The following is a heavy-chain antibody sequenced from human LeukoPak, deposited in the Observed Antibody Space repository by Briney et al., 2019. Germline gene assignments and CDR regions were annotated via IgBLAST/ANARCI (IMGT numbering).Heavy chain of an antibody. V-gene: IGHV3-30*18. J-gene: IGHJ4*02. D-gene: IGHD3-22*01. CDR1: GFTFSSYG. CDR2: ISYDGSNK. Sequence: GGSLRLSCAASGFTFSSYGMHWVRQAPGKGLEWVAVISYDGSNKYYADSVKGRFTISRDNSKNTLYLQMNSLRAEDTAVYYCAKPAGFYDSSGYYSTAHWGYFDYWGQGTLVTVSS. CDR3: AKPAGFYDSSGYYSTAHWGYFDY.